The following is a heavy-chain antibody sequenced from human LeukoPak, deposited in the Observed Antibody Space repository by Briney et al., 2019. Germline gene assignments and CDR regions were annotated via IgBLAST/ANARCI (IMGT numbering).Heavy chain of an antibody. CDR2: ISYDGSNK. CDR1: GFTFSSYG. D-gene: IGHD6-13*01. Sequence: GGPLRLSCAASGFTFSSYGMHWVRQAPGKGLEWVAVISYDGSNKYYADSVKGRFTISRDNSKNTLYLQMNSLRAEDTAVYYCAKGTGYSSSWYVKTFDYWGQGTLVTVSS. V-gene: IGHV3-30*18. J-gene: IGHJ4*02. CDR3: AKGTGYSSSWYVKTFDY.